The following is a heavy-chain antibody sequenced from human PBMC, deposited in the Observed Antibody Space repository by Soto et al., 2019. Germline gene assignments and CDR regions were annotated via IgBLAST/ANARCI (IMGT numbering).Heavy chain of an antibody. Sequence: QVQLVQSGAEMKRPGASVTVSCTASGYIFANYPMQWVRQAPGQGLEWMGWINPGNGNTKYSKKFQGRVTITRDTSANTIYIELSRLTSKYTAMYYCARVVRHFSGSGDHLFDPGGQGTLVTVS. CDR3: ARVVRHFSGSGDHLFDP. J-gene: IGHJ5*02. D-gene: IGHD3-10*01. CDR1: GYIFANYP. V-gene: IGHV1-3*01. CDR2: INPGNGNT.